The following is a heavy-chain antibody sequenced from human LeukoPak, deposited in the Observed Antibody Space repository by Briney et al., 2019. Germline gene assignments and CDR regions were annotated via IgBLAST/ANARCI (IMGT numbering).Heavy chain of an antibody. Sequence: GGSLRLSCAASGFTFSSYGMHWVRQAPGKGLEWVAVISYDGSNKYYADSVKGRFTISRDNSKNTLYLQMNSLRAEDTAVYYCAKDLSHFMYQLLYFDYWGQGTLVTVSS. CDR1: GFTFSSYG. V-gene: IGHV3-30*18. J-gene: IGHJ4*02. D-gene: IGHD2-2*01. CDR3: AKDLSHFMYQLLYFDY. CDR2: ISYDGSNK.